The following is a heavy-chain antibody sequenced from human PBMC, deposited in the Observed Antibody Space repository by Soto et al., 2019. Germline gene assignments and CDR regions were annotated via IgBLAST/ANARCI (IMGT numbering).Heavy chain of an antibody. CDR1: GYTFTSYD. Sequence: ASVKGYCKASGYTFTSYDINWVRQATGQGLEWMGWMNPNSGNTGYAQKFQGRVTMTRDTSISTAYMELSRLRSDDTAVYYCARDATDIVLMVYAIHIPTYYYYGMDVWGQGTTVTVSS. D-gene: IGHD2-8*01. CDR2: MNPNSGNT. J-gene: IGHJ6*02. V-gene: IGHV1-8*01. CDR3: ARDATDIVLMVYAIHIPTYYYYGMDV.